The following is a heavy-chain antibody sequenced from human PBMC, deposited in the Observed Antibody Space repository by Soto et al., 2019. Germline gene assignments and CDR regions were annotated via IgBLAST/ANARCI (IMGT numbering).Heavy chain of an antibody. CDR1: GYTFTSYD. V-gene: IGHV1-8*01. J-gene: IGHJ6*02. Sequence: QVQLVQSGAEVKKPGASVKVSCKASGYTFTSYDINWVRQATGQGLEWMGWMNPNSGNTGYAQKFQGRVTMTRNTSISTAYMELRRLRSEDTAVYYCARALSIRAVCGMDVWGQGTTVTVSS. CDR3: ARALSIRAVCGMDV. CDR2: MNPNSGNT. D-gene: IGHD2-8*01.